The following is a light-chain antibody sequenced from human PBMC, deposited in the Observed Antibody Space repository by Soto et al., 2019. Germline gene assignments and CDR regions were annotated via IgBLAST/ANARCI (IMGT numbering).Light chain of an antibody. CDR1: QSVSSN. V-gene: IGKV3-15*01. Sequence: EIVMTQSPATLSVSPGERATLSCRASQSVSSNLAWYQQQPGQAPRLLIYGASTRATGIPARFSGSGSGTEFTLTISSLQSKDFAVYYCQQYNNWPPWTVCQGTKVEIK. J-gene: IGKJ1*01. CDR3: QQYNNWPPWT. CDR2: GAS.